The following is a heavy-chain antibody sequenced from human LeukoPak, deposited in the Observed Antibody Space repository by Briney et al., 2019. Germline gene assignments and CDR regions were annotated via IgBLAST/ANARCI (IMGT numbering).Heavy chain of an antibody. D-gene: IGHD1-26*01. V-gene: IGHV1-69*13. Sequence: SVKVSCKASGGTFSSYAISWVRQAPGQGLEWVGGIIPIFGTANYAQKFQGRVTITADESTSTAYMELSSLRSEDTAVYYCARGTAPLIIVGATDYWGQGTLVTVSS. CDR1: GGTFSSYA. CDR3: ARGTAPLIIVGATDY. CDR2: IIPIFGTA. J-gene: IGHJ4*02.